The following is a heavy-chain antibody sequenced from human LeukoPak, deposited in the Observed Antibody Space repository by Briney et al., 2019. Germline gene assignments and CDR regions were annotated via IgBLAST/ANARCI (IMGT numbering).Heavy chain of an antibody. CDR2: IYYSGST. CDR1: GGSISSYY. J-gene: IGHJ4*02. Sequence: SETLSLTCTVSGGSISSYYWSWIRQPPGKGLEWIGYIYYSGSTNYNPSLKSRVTISVDTSKNQFSLKLSSVTAADTAVYYCARSPPGHFEGPYFDYWGQGTLVTVSS. V-gene: IGHV4-59*08. CDR3: ARSPPGHFEGPYFDY. D-gene: IGHD3-3*02.